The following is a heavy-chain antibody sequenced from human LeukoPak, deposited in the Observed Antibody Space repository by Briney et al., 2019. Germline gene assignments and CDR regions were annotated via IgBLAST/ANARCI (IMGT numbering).Heavy chain of an antibody. CDR1: GGSISSYY. V-gene: IGHV4-59*01. J-gene: IGHJ6*02. CDR3: ARDRFLEGEKDYYYYYGMDV. D-gene: IGHD3-3*01. CDR2: IYHSGCT. Sequence: SETLSLTCTVSGGSISSYYWSWIRQPPGKGLEWIGYIYHSGCTNYNPSLKSRVTISVGTSRNQFSLKLSSVTAADTAVYYCARDRFLEGEKDYYYYYGMDVWGQGTTVTVSS.